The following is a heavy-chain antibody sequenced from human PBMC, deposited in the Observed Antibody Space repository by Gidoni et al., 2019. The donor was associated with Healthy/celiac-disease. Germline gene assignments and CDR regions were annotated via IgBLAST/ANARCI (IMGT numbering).Heavy chain of an antibody. D-gene: IGHD1-26*01. J-gene: IGHJ6*02. CDR2: ISSSSSTI. V-gene: IGHV3-48*04. CDR1: GFTFCSYS. Sequence: EVQLVESGGGLVQPGGSLRLSCAASGFTFCSYSMNWVRQAPGTGLEWVSYISSSSSTIYYADSVKGRFTISRDNAKNSLYLQMNSLRAEDTAVYYCARDLEWELLGYYYYGMDVWGQGTTVTVSS. CDR3: ARDLEWELLGYYYYGMDV.